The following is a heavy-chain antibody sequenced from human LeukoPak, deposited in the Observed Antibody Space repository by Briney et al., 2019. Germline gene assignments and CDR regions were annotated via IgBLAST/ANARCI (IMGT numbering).Heavy chain of an antibody. Sequence: ASVKVSCKASGCTFTGYYMHWVRQAPGQGLEWMGWINPNSGGTNYAQKFQGRVTMTRDTSINTAFMELSRLRSDDSAVYYCASAAVYGDPTNPYFDYWGQGTLVTVSS. J-gene: IGHJ4*02. CDR1: GCTFTGYY. CDR2: INPNSGGT. V-gene: IGHV1-2*02. D-gene: IGHD4-17*01. CDR3: ASAAVYGDPTNPYFDY.